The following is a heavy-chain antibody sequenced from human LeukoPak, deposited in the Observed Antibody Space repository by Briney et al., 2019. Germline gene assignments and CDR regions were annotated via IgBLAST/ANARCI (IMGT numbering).Heavy chain of an antibody. CDR3: ARVRAQWLATYYYYYYMDV. V-gene: IGHV4-34*01. Sequence: SETLSLTCAVYGGSFSGYYWSWIRQPPGKGLEWIGEINHSGSTNYNPSLKSRVTISVDTSKNQFSLKLSSVTAADTAVYYCARVRAQWLATYYYYYYMDVWGKGTTVTVPS. CDR2: INHSGST. D-gene: IGHD6-19*01. J-gene: IGHJ6*03. CDR1: GGSFSGYY.